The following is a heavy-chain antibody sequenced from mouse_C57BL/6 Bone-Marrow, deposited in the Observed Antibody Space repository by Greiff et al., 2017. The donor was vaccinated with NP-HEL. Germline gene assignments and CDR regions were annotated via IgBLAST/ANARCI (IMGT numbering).Heavy chain of an antibody. CDR1: GYTFTSYW. CDR3: ARGAMRRLAN. V-gene: IGHV1-69*01. D-gene: IGHD1-1*01. J-gene: IGHJ2*03. Sequence: QVQLQQPGAELVMPGASVKLSCKASGYTFTSYWMHWVKQRPGQGLEWIGEIDPSDSYTNYNQKFKGKATLTVDKSSSTAYMQLSSLTSEDSAVYYCARGAMRRLANGGRGTRVSVSA. CDR2: IDPSDSYT.